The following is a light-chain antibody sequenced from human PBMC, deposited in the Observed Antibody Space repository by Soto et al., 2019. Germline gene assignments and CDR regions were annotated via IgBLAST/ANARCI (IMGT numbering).Light chain of an antibody. J-gene: IGLJ3*02. CDR1: TANIGKNY. Sequence: QAVVTQSTSTSGTPGQRVTISCSGNTANIGKNYVYWYQQFPGTAPKLLIYSDNQRPSWVPDRFSVSKSDTSASLAISGLRSEDEAVYYCAAWDDRMSGRVFGGGTKLTVL. CDR2: SDN. V-gene: IGLV1-47*02. CDR3: AAWDDRMSGRV.